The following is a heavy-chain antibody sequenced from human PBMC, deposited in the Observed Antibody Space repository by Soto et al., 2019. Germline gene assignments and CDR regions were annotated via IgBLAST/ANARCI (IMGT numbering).Heavy chain of an antibody. J-gene: IGHJ4*02. V-gene: IGHV3-15*07. CDR1: GLSFGHAG. CDR2: INSRSDGVTT. D-gene: IGHD3-22*01. Sequence: EVQLVESGGGVVEPGGSLGLSCAASGLSFGHAGVHWVRPAPGKALEWVGRINSRSDGVTTEYAAPVKGRFTISRDALKIIVYLQMNSLKTEATAVYYCYTLLYCCDSSTAGYWGQGTLVAFSS. CDR3: YTLLYCCDSSTAGY.